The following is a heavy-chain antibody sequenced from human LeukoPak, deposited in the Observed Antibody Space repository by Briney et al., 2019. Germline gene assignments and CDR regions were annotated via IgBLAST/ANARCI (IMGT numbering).Heavy chain of an antibody. CDR2: ISAYNGNT. CDR3: ARENRHDYGHSDAFDI. J-gene: IGHJ3*02. D-gene: IGHD4-17*01. Sequence: ASVKVSCKASGYTFTSYGISWVRQAPGQGLEWMGWISAYNGNTNYAQKLQGRVTMTTDTSTSTAYMELRSLRSDDTAVYYCARENRHDYGHSDAFDIWGQGTMVTVSS. V-gene: IGHV1-18*01. CDR1: GYTFTSYG.